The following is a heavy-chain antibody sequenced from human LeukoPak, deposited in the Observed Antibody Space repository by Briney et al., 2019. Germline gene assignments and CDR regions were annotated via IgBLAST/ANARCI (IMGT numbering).Heavy chain of an antibody. CDR2: INPNSGGT. Sequence: ASVKVSCKASGYIFTSYAMNWVRQAPGQGLEWMGWINPNSGGTNYAQKSQGWVTMTRDTSISTAYMELSRLRSDDTAVYYCARDYYDSSGYQAPLLQHWGQGTLVTVSS. J-gene: IGHJ1*01. V-gene: IGHV1-2*04. D-gene: IGHD3-22*01. CDR3: ARDYYDSSGYQAPLLQH. CDR1: GYIFTSYA.